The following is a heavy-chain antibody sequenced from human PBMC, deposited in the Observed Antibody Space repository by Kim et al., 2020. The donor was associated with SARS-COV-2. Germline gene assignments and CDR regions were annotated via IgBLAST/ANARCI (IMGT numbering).Heavy chain of an antibody. CDR3: AADPYDSSGYYYYYYGMDV. CDR2: IVVGSGNT. CDR1: GFTFTSSA. Sequence: SVKVSCKASGFTFTSSAVQWVRQARGQRLEWIGWIVVGSGNTNYAQKFQERVTITRDMSTSTAYMELSSLRSEDTAVYYCAADPYDSSGYYYYYYGMDVWGQGTTVTVSS. J-gene: IGHJ6*02. D-gene: IGHD3-22*01. V-gene: IGHV1-58*01.